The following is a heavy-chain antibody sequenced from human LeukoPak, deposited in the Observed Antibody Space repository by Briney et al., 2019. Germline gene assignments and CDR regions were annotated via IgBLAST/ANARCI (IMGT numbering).Heavy chain of an antibody. V-gene: IGHV4-39*07. Sequence: TSETLSLTCTVSGGSISSSSYYWGWIRQPPGKGLEWIGNIYYSGSTHYNPSLKSRVTTSVDTSKNQFSLKLSSVTAAGTAVYYCARGWDGGNPSRYWFFDLWGRGTLVTVSS. CDR1: GGSISSSSYY. CDR3: ARGWDGGNPSRYWFFDL. D-gene: IGHD4-23*01. CDR2: IYYSGST. J-gene: IGHJ2*01.